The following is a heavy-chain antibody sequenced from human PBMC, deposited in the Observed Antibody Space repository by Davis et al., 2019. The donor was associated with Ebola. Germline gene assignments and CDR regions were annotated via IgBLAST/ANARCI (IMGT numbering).Heavy chain of an antibody. D-gene: IGHD3-3*01. CDR3: ARGPLNSIFGVVTNTLYYGMDV. V-gene: IGHV4-34*01. CDR1: GGSFSGYY. J-gene: IGHJ6*02. CDR2: INHSGST. Sequence: SETLSLTCAVYGGSFSGYYWSWIRQPPGKGLEWIGEINHSGSTNYNPSLKSRVTISVDTSKNQFSLKLSSVTAADTAVYYGARGPLNSIFGVVTNTLYYGMDVWGQGTTVTVSS.